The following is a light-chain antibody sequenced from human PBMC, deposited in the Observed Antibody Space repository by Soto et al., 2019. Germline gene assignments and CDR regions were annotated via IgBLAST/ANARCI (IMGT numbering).Light chain of an antibody. J-gene: IGKJ1*01. CDR2: LGS. CDR1: QSLLHSNGYNY. CDR3: MQALQSWT. V-gene: IGKV2-28*01. Sequence: DIVMTQSPLSLSVTPGEPASLSCRSSQSLLHSNGYNYLDWYLQKPGQSPQLLIYLGSNRASGVPDRFSGSGSGTDFTLRISRVEAEDVGVYYCMQALQSWTFGQGTKVELK.